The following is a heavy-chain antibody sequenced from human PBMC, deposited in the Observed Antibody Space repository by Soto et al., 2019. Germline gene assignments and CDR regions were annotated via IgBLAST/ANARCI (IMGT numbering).Heavy chain of an antibody. V-gene: IGHV3-7*01. CDR3: ARDEGSGWYKDY. CDR2: IKQDGSEK. Sequence: EVQLVESGGGLVQPGGSLRLSCAASGFTFSGYWMSWVRQAPGKGLEWVANIKQDGSEKYYVDSVKGRFTISRDNAKNSLYLQMNSLRAEDTAVYYCARDEGSGWYKDYWGQGTLVTVSS. CDR1: GFTFSGYW. J-gene: IGHJ4*02. D-gene: IGHD6-19*01.